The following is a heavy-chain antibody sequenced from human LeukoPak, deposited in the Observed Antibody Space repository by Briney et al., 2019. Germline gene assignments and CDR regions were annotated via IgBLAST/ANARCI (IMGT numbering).Heavy chain of an antibody. Sequence: GGSLRLSCAASGFTFSSYAMSWVRQAPGKGLEWVSVISGSGGSTYYADSVKGRFTISRDNSKNTLYLQMNSLRAEDTAVYYCAKDKGTYYDSSGYYRGVVDYWGQGTLVTVSS. J-gene: IGHJ4*02. CDR3: AKDKGTYYDSSGYYRGVVDY. CDR1: GFTFSSYA. CDR2: ISGSGGST. D-gene: IGHD3-22*01. V-gene: IGHV3-23*01.